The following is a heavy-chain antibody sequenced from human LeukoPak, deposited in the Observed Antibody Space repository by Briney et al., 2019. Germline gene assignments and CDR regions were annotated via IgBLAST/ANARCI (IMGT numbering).Heavy chain of an antibody. CDR3: ANGGAYCGADCYLPAFDY. D-gene: IGHD2-21*02. J-gene: IGHJ4*02. V-gene: IGHV4-31*03. CDR2: IYYSGST. CDR1: GGSISTPGYY. Sequence: SETPSLTCTVSGGSISTPGYYWSWIRQHPGKGLEWIGYIYYSGSTYYNPSLRSRVTISVDTSKNQFSLKLSSVTAADTAVYYCANGGAYCGADCYLPAFDYWGQGTLVTVSS.